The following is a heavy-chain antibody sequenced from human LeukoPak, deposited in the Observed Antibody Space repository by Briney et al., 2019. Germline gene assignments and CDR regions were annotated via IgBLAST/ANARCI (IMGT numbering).Heavy chain of an antibody. CDR2: ISSGSSYI. Sequence: GGSLRLSCAASGFTFSSYSMNWVRQAPGKGLEWVSSISSGSSYIYYADSVKGRFTISRDNAKNSLYLQMNSLRAEDTAVYYCARVKPDTAMDGRFDYWGQGTLVTVSS. V-gene: IGHV3-21*01. J-gene: IGHJ4*02. CDR1: GFTFSSYS. D-gene: IGHD5-18*01. CDR3: ARVKPDTAMDGRFDY.